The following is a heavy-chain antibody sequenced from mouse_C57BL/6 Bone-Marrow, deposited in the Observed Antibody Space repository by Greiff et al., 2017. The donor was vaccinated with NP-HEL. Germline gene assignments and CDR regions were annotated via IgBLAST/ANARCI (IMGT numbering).Heavy chain of an antibody. CDR3: ARKGLRPWYFDV. CDR1: GYSITSGYY. V-gene: IGHV3-6*01. J-gene: IGHJ1*03. D-gene: IGHD1-2*01. Sequence: ESGPGLVKPSQSLSLTCSVTGYSITSGYYWNWIRQFPGNKLEWMGYISYDGSNNYNPSLKNRISITRDTSKNQFFLKLNSVTTEDTATYYCARKGLRPWYFDVWGTGTTVTVSS. CDR2: ISYDGSN.